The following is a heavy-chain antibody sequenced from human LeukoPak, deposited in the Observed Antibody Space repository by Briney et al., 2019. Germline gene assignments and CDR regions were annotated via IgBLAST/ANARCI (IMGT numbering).Heavy chain of an antibody. CDR2: ISYDGSNK. D-gene: IGHD3-10*01. J-gene: IGHJ4*02. CDR3: ASLHQVRGLTVFDY. CDR1: GFTFSSYA. Sequence: GGSLRLSCAASGFTFSSYAMHWVRQAPGKGLEWVAVISYDGSNKYYADSVKGRFTISRDNSKNTLYLQMNSLRAEDTAVYYCASLHQVRGLTVFDYWGQGSLVTVSS. V-gene: IGHV3-30-3*01.